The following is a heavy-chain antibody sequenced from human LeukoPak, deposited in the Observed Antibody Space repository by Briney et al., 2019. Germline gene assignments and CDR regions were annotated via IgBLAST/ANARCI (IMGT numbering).Heavy chain of an antibody. CDR3: VCLGLGGLSLD. J-gene: IGHJ4*02. CDR1: GFTFINYW. V-gene: IGHV3-74*01. D-gene: IGHD3-16*01. CDR2: IRTDGSSA. Sequence: GGSLRLSCAASGFTFINYWMHWVRQAPGKGFVWVSRIRTDGSSADYADSVKGRFTISRDNAKNTLYLQMNSLRVEDTAVYYCVCLGLGGLSLDWGQGTLVTVSS.